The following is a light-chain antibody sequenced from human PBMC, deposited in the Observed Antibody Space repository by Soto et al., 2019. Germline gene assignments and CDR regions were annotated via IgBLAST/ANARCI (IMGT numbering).Light chain of an antibody. CDR2: AAS. V-gene: IGKV1-39*01. J-gene: IGKJ4*01. CDR3: QQSYSSPLT. CDR1: QSMTND. Sequence: IQMTQSPSSLSASVGDRLSITCRASQSMTNDLGWYRQKPGEAPKRLIYAASTLHSGVPSRFSGSGSGTEFTLTISSLQPEDFETYYCQQSYSSPLTFGGGTKVDIK.